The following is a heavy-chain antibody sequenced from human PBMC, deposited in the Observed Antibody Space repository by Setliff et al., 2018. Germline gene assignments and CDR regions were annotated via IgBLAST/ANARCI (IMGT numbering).Heavy chain of an antibody. V-gene: IGHV4-59*08. CDR2: IYYSGST. D-gene: IGHD3-3*01. J-gene: IGHJ6*03. CDR3: ARRGYYNFWSGYSSYYYYYYYMDV. Sequence: TLSLTCTVSGGSISSYYWSWIRQPPGKGLEWIGYIYYSGSTNYNPSPKSRVTISVDTSKNQFSLKLSSVTAADTAVYYCARRGYYNFWSGYSSYYYYYYYMDVWVKGTTVTVSS. CDR1: GGSISSYY.